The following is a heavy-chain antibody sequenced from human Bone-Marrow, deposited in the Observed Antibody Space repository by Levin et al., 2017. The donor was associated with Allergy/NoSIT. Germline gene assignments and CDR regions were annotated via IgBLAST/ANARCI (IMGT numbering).Heavy chain of an antibody. J-gene: IGHJ4*02. D-gene: IGHD4-17*01. Sequence: PSETLSLTCTVSGGSISSNCWNWIRQPAGKGLEWIGRICTSGNTMYNPSLKSRVTLSVDTSKNQFSLKLTSVTAADTAVYYCARGNGDGDYYFDYWGQGTLVTVSS. CDR1: GGSISSNC. CDR3: ARGNGDGDYYFDY. CDR2: ICTSGNT. V-gene: IGHV4-4*07.